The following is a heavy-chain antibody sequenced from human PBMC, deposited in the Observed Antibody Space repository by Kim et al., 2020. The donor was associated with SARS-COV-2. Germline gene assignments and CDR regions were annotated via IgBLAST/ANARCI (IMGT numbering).Heavy chain of an antibody. V-gene: IGHV3-30*07. CDR3: AREFGVERLGELSPELDY. Sequence: KGRFTISRDNSKNTLYLQMNSLRAEDTAVYYCAREFGVERLGELSPELDYWGQGTLVTVSS. D-gene: IGHD3-16*02. J-gene: IGHJ4*02.